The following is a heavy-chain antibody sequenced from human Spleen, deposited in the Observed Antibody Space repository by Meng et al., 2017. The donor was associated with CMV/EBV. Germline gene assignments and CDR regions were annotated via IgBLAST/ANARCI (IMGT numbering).Heavy chain of an antibody. CDR2: ISAYNGNT. CDR3: ARDGYSSSADSYDNVMDV. CDR1: GYTFTSYG. Sequence: ASVKVSCKASGYTFTSYGISWVRQAPGQGLEWMGWISAYNGNTNYAQKLQGRVTMTTDTSTSTAYMELRSLRSDDTAVYYCARDGYSSSADSYDNVMDVGGQGTTVTVSS. J-gene: IGHJ6*02. D-gene: IGHD6-6*01. V-gene: IGHV1-18*01.